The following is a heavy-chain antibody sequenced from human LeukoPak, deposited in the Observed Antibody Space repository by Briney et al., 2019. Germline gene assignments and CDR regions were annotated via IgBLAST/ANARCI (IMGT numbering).Heavy chain of an antibody. J-gene: IGHJ6*02. V-gene: IGHV3-21*01. D-gene: IGHD2-2*01. CDR2: ISSSSSYI. Sequence: GGSLRLSCAASGFTFSSYSMNWVRQAPGKGLEWVSSISSSSSYIYYADSVKGRFTISRDNAKNSLYLQMNSLRAEDTAVYYCARVGTSYYSMDVWGQGTTVTVSS. CDR1: GFTFSSYS. CDR3: ARVGTSYYSMDV.